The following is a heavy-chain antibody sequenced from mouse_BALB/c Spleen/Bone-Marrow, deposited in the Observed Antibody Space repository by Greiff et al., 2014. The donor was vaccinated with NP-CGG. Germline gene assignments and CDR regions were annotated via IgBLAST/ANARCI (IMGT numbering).Heavy chain of an antibody. CDR1: GFTFSSFG. CDR3: ARSLLRLSDAMDY. V-gene: IGHV5-17*02. J-gene: IGHJ4*01. D-gene: IGHD1-2*01. CDR2: ISSGSSTI. Sequence: DVKLVESGGGLVQPGGSRKLSCAASGFTFSSFGMHWVRQAPEKGLEWVAYISSGSSTIYYADTVKGRFTISRDNPKNTLFLQMTSLRSEDTAMYYCARSLLRLSDAMDYWGQGTSVTVSS.